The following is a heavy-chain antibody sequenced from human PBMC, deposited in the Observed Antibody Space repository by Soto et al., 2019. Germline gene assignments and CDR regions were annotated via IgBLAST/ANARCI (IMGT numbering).Heavy chain of an antibody. Sequence: NPSETLSLTCTVSGGSISSYYWSWIRQPPGKGLEWIGYIYYSGSTNYNPSLKSRVTISVDTSKNQFSLKLSSVTAADTAVYYCARAYTLYYYDSSGYFHFDYWGQGTLVTVSS. J-gene: IGHJ4*02. CDR1: GGSISSYY. CDR3: ARAYTLYYYDSSGYFHFDY. D-gene: IGHD3-22*01. CDR2: IYYSGST. V-gene: IGHV4-59*01.